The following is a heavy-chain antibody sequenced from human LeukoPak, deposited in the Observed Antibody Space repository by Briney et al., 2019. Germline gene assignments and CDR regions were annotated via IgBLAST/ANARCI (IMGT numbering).Heavy chain of an antibody. CDR2: IYYSGST. CDR3: ARAGGSFSPFGY. V-gene: IGHV4-31*03. Sequence: SETLSLTCTVSGGSISSGGYYWSWIRQHPGKGLEWIGYIYYSGSTYYNPSLKSRVTISVDTSKNQFSLKLSSVTAADTAVYYCARAGGSFSPFGYWGQGTLVTVSS. J-gene: IGHJ4*02. D-gene: IGHD3-3*01. CDR1: GGSISSGGYY.